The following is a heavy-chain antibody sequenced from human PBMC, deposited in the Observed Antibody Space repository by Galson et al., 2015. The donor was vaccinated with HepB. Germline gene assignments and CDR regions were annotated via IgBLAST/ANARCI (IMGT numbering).Heavy chain of an antibody. Sequence: SVKVSCKASGYIFSNYAMHWVRQAPGQRLEWMGWINAATGNTRYSQKFQGRVTITRDTSASTAHMELRSLRFEDTAIYYCAREGSSSYAFDIWGQGTMVTVSS. J-gene: IGHJ3*02. CDR1: GYIFSNYA. V-gene: IGHV1-3*01. CDR3: AREGSSSYAFDI. CDR2: INAATGNT.